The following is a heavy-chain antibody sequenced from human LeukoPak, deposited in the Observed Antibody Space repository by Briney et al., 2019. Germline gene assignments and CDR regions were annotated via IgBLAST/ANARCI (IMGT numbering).Heavy chain of an antibody. CDR1: GGSVSSGAYY. J-gene: IGHJ6*02. Sequence: PSETLSLTCTVSGGSVSSGAYYWTWIRQHPGKGLEWIGYIYYSGSTYYNPSLESRITISIDTSKNQFSLKLSSVTAADTAVYYCARDGPIPAANYYYYGMDVWGQGTTVTVSS. D-gene: IGHD2-2*01. CDR3: ARDGPIPAANYYYYGMDV. V-gene: IGHV4-31*03. CDR2: IYYSGST.